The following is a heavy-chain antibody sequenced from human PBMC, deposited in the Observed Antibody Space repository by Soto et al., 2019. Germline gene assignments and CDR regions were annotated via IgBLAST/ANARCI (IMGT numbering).Heavy chain of an antibody. V-gene: IGHV1-18*01. CDR2: VSGDNGHT. J-gene: IGHJ5*02. D-gene: IGHD2-15*01. CDR3: ARDLGYCRSGTCYREGFDP. Sequence: QVQLVQSGAEVKKPGASVKVSCKASGYTFTTHGISWVRQAPGQGLEWMGWVSGDNGHTHYAQSLQGRVTMTTDTSTNTTYMELRSLRSDHTAVYFCARDLGYCRSGTCYREGFDPWGQGTLVTVSS. CDR1: GYTFTTHG.